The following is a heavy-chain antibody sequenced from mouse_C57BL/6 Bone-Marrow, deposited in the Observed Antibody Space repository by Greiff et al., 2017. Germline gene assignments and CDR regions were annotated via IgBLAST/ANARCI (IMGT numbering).Heavy chain of an antibody. CDR2: IYPGSGNT. CDR3: VRDDPMGTTGEFDY. D-gene: IGHD2-14*01. CDR1: GYTFTDYY. V-gene: IGHV1-76*01. J-gene: IGHJ2*01. Sequence: QVQLQQSGAELVRPGASVKLSCKASGYTFTDYYINWVKQRPGQGLEWIARIYPGSGNTYYNEKFKGKATLTAEKSSSTAYMQLSSLTSEDSAVYFCVRDDPMGTTGEFDYCGQGTTLTLSP.